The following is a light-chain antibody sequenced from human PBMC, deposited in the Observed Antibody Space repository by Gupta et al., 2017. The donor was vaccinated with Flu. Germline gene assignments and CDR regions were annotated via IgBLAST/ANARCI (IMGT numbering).Light chain of an antibody. Sequence: DIQMTQSHSTLSASVGDRVSITCRASQSISAWLAWYQQKPGKAPKLLIYKASSLESGVPSRFSGSGFATEFTLTISGLQPDDFATYYCQQYNSYLLTFGQGTKVEMK. CDR3: QQYNSYLLT. CDR1: QSISAW. CDR2: KAS. J-gene: IGKJ1*01. V-gene: IGKV1-5*03.